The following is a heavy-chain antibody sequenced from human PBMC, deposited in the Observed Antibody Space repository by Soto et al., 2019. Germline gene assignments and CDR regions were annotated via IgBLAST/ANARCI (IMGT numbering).Heavy chain of an antibody. D-gene: IGHD3-10*01. V-gene: IGHV1-18*01. Sequence: ASVKVSCKASGYTFASYAISWVRQAPGQGLEWMGWISAYNGNTNYAQKLQGRVTMTTDTSTSTAYMELRSLRSDDTAVYYCAREVRGVIIGDGMDVWGQGTTVTVSS. CDR1: GYTFASYA. CDR3: AREVRGVIIGDGMDV. CDR2: ISAYNGNT. J-gene: IGHJ6*02.